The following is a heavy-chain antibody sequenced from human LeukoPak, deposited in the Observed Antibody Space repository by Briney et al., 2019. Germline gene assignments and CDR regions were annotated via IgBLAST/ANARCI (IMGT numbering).Heavy chain of an antibody. CDR3: ARAGQLYYDTTDKRRIYFDY. CDR2: ISSRSTYT. J-gene: IGHJ4*02. Sequence: GGSLRLSCAASGFTFSDYYMSWIRQAPGKGLDWVSYISSRSTYTNYADSVKGRFTISSDNAKNSLYLQMNSLRAEDTAVYYCARAGQLYYDTTDKRRIYFDYWGQGTLVTVSS. CDR1: GFTFSDYY. D-gene: IGHD3-22*01. V-gene: IGHV3-11*05.